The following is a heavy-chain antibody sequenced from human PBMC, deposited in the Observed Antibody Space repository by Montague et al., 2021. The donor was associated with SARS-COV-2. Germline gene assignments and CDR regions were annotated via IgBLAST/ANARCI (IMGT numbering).Heavy chain of an antibody. CDR3: ARLRGGTPGEH. V-gene: IGHV4-39*07. CDR1: GGSISDSNFH. Sequence: SETLSLTCTVSGGSISDSNFHWGWIRPPPGKGLEWIGPLYYSGANYYNPSLKSRVTTSMDTSKNQFSLKLTSAIAADTAVYYCARLRGGTPGEHWGQGALVTVSS. CDR2: LYYSGAN. J-gene: IGHJ4*02. D-gene: IGHD2-21*01.